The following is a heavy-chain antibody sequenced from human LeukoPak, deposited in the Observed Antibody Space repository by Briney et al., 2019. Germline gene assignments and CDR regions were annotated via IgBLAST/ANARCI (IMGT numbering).Heavy chain of an antibody. D-gene: IGHD6-19*01. CDR1: GFTFSSYG. CDR3: ARDGSSGWYMGSWFDP. V-gene: IGHV3-33*01. CDR2: IWYDGSNK. J-gene: IGHJ5*02. Sequence: PGGSLRLSCAASGFTFSSYGMHWVRQAPGKGLEWVAVIWYDGSNKYYADSVKGRFTISRDNSKNTLYLQMNSLRAEDAAVYYCARDGSSGWYMGSWFDPWGQGTLVTVFS.